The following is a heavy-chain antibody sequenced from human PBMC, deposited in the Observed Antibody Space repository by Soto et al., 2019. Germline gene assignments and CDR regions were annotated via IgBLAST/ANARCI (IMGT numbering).Heavy chain of an antibody. CDR2: ISSSSRTI. CDR3: AREESFVDY. D-gene: IGHD1-26*01. CDR1: GFNFSSYG. Sequence: PGGSLRLSYAASGFNFSSYGMHWVRQAPGKGLEWVSYISSSSRTIYYADSVKGRFTISRDNAKNSVYLQMNSLRAEDTAVYYCAREESFVDYWGQGTLVTVSS. V-gene: IGHV3-48*04. J-gene: IGHJ4*02.